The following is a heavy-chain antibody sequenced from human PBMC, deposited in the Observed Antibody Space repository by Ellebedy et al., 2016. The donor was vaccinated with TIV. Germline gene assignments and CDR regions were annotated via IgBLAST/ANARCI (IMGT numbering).Heavy chain of an antibody. J-gene: IGHJ4*02. V-gene: IGHV3-21*01. Sequence: GGSLRLXXVVSGFNFNDYGINWVRRAPGKGLEWVSFISSTSRHIFYADSVRGRFTVSRDNAKNSLFLQMASLRVEDTAVYYCAPLSGLWSQVEYWGQGALVTVSS. CDR2: ISSTSRHI. CDR1: GFNFNDYG. CDR3: APLSGLWSQVEY. D-gene: IGHD3-10*01.